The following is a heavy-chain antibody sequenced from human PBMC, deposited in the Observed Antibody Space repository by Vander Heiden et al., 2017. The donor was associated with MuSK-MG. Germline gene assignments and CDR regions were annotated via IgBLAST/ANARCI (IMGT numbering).Heavy chain of an antibody. V-gene: IGHV3-23*01. J-gene: IGHJ4*02. CDR1: GLTFRRYA. Sequence: EVHLLESGGGLVQPGGSLRLSCATSGLTFRRYAMPWVRQAPGKGLEWVSAISESGDSTYYADSVKGRFTISRDNSKNTLYLQLNSLRAEDTAVYYCTRGFSAFDYWGQGTLVTVSS. D-gene: IGHD1-26*01. CDR3: TRGFSAFDY. CDR2: ISESGDST.